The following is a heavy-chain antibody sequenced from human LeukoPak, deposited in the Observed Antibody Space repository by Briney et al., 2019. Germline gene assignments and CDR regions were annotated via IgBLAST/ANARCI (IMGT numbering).Heavy chain of an antibody. CDR2: IKSKTDGGTT. V-gene: IGHV3-15*01. CDR3: TTDDSSGWRYFDY. Sequence: GGSLRPSCAASGFTFSNAWMSWVRQAPGKGLEWVGRIKSKTDGGTTDYAAPVKGRFTISRDDSKNTLYLQMNSLKTEDTAVYYCTTDDSSGWRYFDYWGQGTLVTVSS. D-gene: IGHD3-22*01. J-gene: IGHJ4*02. CDR1: GFTFSNAW.